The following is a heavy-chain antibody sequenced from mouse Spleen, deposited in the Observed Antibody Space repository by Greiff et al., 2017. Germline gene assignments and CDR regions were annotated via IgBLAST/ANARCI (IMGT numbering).Heavy chain of an antibody. Sequence: VQLQQSGPGLVKPSQSLSLTCSVTGYSITSGYYWNWIRQFPGNKLEWMGYISYDGSNNYNPSLKNRISITRDTSKNQFFLKLNSVTTEDTATYYCARDPYYYDGLDYWGQGTTLTVSS. CDR1: GYSITSGYY. V-gene: IGHV3-6*01. CDR2: ISYDGSN. J-gene: IGHJ2*01. D-gene: IGHD1-1*01. CDR3: ARDPYYYDGLDY.